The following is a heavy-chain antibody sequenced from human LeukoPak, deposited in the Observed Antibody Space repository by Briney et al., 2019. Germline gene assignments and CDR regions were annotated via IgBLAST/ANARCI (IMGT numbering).Heavy chain of an antibody. Sequence: PSETLSLTCAVYGVPFSDYYWSWIRQPPGKGLEWIGKINHSGSTNYSPSHKSRVTISIDTSKNQFSLKLNSMTAADTAVYYCARGEGARDGYNYEGPFYFDYWGQGTLVTVSS. J-gene: IGHJ4*02. CDR1: GVPFSDYY. CDR3: ARGEGARDGYNYEGPFYFDY. D-gene: IGHD5-24*01. CDR2: INHSGST. V-gene: IGHV4-34*01.